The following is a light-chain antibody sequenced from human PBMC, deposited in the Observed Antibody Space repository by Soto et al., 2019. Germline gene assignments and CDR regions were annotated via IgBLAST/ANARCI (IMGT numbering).Light chain of an antibody. CDR2: GAS. V-gene: IGKV3-20*01. CDR3: QQYGNAPPYT. J-gene: IGKJ2*01. CDR1: QSVSSSH. Sequence: EIVLTQSPGTLSLSPGERATLSCRASQSVSSSHLAWYQQKPGQAPRLLIYGASSRATGIPDRFSGSRSGTDFTLTISRLEPEDFAVYYCQQYGNAPPYTFGQGTKLEIK.